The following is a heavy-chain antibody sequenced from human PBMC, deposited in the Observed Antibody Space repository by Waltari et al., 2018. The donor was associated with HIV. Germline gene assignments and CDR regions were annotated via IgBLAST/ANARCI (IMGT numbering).Heavy chain of an antibody. CDR2: ISSSGSFI. V-gene: IGHV3-21*02. CDR3: ARDSRGTSWSLNWFDP. CDR1: GFTFSDYS. Sequence: EVQLVDSGGGLVKPGGSLRLSCAASGFTFSDYSMTWVRQSPGKGLEWVSSISSSGSFIYYADSVKGRFTISRDNAQNSMYLQMNNLRADDSAMYYCARDSRGTSWSLNWFDPWGQGTLVTVSS. J-gene: IGHJ5*02. D-gene: IGHD6-13*01.